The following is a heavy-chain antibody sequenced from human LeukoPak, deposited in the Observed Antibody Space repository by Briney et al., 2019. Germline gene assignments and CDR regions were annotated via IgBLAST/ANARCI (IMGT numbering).Heavy chain of an antibody. V-gene: IGHV3-64D*09. Sequence: GGSLRLSCSASGFTLSSYTMHWVRQAPGKGLEYASAISPNGGSTYYGDSVKGRFTISRDNSKKTLYLQMSSLRAEDTAVYYCVKTVAVAGNFDYWGQGTPVTVS. CDR3: VKTVAVAGNFDY. D-gene: IGHD6-13*01. J-gene: IGHJ4*02. CDR1: GFTLSSYT. CDR2: ISPNGGST.